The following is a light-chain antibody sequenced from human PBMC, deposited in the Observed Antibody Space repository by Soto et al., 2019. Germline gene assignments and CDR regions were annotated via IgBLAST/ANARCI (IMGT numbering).Light chain of an antibody. Sequence: QSVLTQPPSASGTPGQTVTISCSGRRSNIGSNPIYWLQQLPGAAPKLLIFGNDQRPSGVPDRFSGSKSGTSASLAISGLRSEDEADYYCAVWDDSLSGVVFGGGTEVTVL. J-gene: IGLJ3*02. CDR1: RSNIGSNP. V-gene: IGLV1-47*01. CDR2: GND. CDR3: AVWDDSLSGVV.